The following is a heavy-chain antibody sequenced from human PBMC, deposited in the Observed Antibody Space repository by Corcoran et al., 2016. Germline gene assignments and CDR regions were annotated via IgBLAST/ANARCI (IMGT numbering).Heavy chain of an antibody. CDR3: AKDVWASSSSAANQPFDF. D-gene: IGHD6-6*01. CDR2: VSASGIRK. Sequence: EVQLLESGGGLVQPGGSLRLSCAASGFTFTKYAMSWVRQAPGKGLEWVSSVSASGIRKNYADSVKGRFTISRDNSETTEYLQMNSLRVEDTAIYYCAKDVWASSSSAANQPFDFWGQGLLVTVSS. V-gene: IGHV3-23*01. J-gene: IGHJ4*02. CDR1: GFTFTKYA.